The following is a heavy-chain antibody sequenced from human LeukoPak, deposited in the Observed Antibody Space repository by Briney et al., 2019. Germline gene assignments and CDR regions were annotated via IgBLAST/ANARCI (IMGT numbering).Heavy chain of an antibody. V-gene: IGHV4-59*08. D-gene: IGHD2-21*02. CDR1: GGSISSYY. J-gene: IGHJ4*02. CDR2: IYYSGST. Sequence: PSETLSLTCTVSGGSISSYYWSWIRQPPGKGLEWIGYIYYSGSTNYNPSLKSRVTISVDTSKNQLSLKLSSVTAADTAVYYCASQYCGGDCPLDYWGQGTLVTVSS. CDR3: ASQYCGGDCPLDY.